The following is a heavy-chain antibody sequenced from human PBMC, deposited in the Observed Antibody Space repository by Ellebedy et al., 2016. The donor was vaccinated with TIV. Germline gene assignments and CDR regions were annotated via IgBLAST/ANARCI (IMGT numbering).Heavy chain of an antibody. Sequence: GGSLRLSXAASGFTFSSYAMHWVRQAPGKGLEWVAVISYDGSNKYYADSVKGRFTISRDSSKNTLYLQMNSLRAEDTAVYYCARTANSGYGFFDYWGQGTLVTVSS. V-gene: IGHV3-30-3*01. D-gene: IGHD5-12*01. J-gene: IGHJ4*02. CDR2: ISYDGSNK. CDR3: ARTANSGYGFFDY. CDR1: GFTFSSYA.